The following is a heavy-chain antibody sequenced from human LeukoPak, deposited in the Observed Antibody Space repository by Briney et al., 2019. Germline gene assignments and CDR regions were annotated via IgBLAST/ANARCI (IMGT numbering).Heavy chain of an antibody. J-gene: IGHJ4*02. Sequence: GGSLRLSCAASGFTFSSYAMSWVRQAPGKGLEWVSAISGSGGSTYYADSVKGRFTISKDNSKNTLYLQMNSLRAEDTAVYYCAKDRGSYSSSPTGYWGQGTLVTVSS. CDR2: ISGSGGST. CDR3: AKDRGSYSSSPTGY. V-gene: IGHV3-23*01. CDR1: GFTFSSYA. D-gene: IGHD6-13*01.